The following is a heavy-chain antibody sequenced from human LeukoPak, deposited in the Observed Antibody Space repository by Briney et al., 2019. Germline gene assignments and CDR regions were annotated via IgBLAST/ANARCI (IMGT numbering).Heavy chain of an antibody. CDR3: ARDRGGGEKRKYYFDY. V-gene: IGHV1-69*13. CDR1: GGTFSSYA. J-gene: IGHJ4*02. CDR2: IIPIFGTA. Sequence: ASVKVSCKASGGTFSSYAISWVRQAPGQGLEWMGGIIPIFGTANYAQKFQGRVTITADESTSTAYMELSSLRSEDTAVYYCARDRGGGEKRKYYFDYWGQGTLVTVSS. D-gene: IGHD2-15*01.